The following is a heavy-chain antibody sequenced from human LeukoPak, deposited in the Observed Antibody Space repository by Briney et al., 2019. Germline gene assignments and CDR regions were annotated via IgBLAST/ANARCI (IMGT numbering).Heavy chain of an antibody. Sequence: SETLSLTCAVYGGSFSFYYWSWIRQPPGKGLEWIGEINHSGSTNYNPSLKSRVTISVDTSKNQFSLKLSSVAAADTAVYYCARETLLRFLEWLPSRANWFDPWGQGTLVTVSS. CDR1: GGSFSFYY. J-gene: IGHJ5*02. CDR2: INHSGST. CDR3: ARETLLRFLEWLPSRANWFDP. D-gene: IGHD3-3*01. V-gene: IGHV4-34*01.